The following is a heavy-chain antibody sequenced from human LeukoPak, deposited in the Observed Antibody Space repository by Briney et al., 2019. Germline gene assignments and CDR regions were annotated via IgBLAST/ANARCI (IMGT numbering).Heavy chain of an antibody. CDR3: ARDLSRFLEWLSGWFDP. Sequence: ASVKVSCKASGYTFTSYYMHWVRQAPGQGLEWMGIINPSGGSTSYARKFQGRVTMTRDTSASTVYMELSSLRSEDTAVYYCARDLSRFLEWLSGWFDPWGQGTLVTVSS. V-gene: IGHV1-46*03. CDR1: GYTFTSYY. CDR2: INPSGGST. J-gene: IGHJ5*02. D-gene: IGHD3-3*01.